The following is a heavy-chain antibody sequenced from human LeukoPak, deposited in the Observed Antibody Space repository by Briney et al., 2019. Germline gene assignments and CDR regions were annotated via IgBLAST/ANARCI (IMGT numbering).Heavy chain of an antibody. Sequence: GASVKVSCKASGGTFSSYAISWVRQAPGQGREWMGGIIPIFGTANYAQKFQGRVTITADKSTSTAYMELSSLRSEDTAVYYCARGSELWSPHYFDYWGQGTLVTVSS. CDR2: IIPIFGTA. J-gene: IGHJ4*02. D-gene: IGHD5-18*01. CDR3: ARGSELWSPHYFDY. CDR1: GGTFSSYA. V-gene: IGHV1-69*06.